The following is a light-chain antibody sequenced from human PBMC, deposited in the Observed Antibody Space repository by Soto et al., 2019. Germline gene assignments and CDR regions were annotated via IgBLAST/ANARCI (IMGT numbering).Light chain of an antibody. CDR2: STK. J-gene: IGLJ3*02. CDR3: VLYMGRGISV. CDR1: SGSVSTSHC. Sequence: QTVVTQEPSFSVSPGGTVTLTCGLSSGSVSTSHCPSWYQQPPGQAPRTLIYSTKTRSSGVPDRFSGSILGSKAALTITGAQADDESDYYCVLYMGRGISVFGGGTKLTVL. V-gene: IGLV8-61*01.